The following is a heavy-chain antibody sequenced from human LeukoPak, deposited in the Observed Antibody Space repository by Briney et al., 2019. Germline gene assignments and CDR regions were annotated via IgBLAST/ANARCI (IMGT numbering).Heavy chain of an antibody. V-gene: IGHV3-30-3*01. CDR3: ARASKAGYTAMVPLDY. J-gene: IGHJ4*02. D-gene: IGHD5-18*01. CDR1: GFTFSSYA. CDR2: ISYDGSNK. Sequence: GGSLRLSCAASGFTFSSYAMHWVRQAPGKGLEWVAVISYDGSNKYYVDSVKGRFTISRDNSKNTLYLQMNSLRAEDTAVYYCARASKAGYTAMVPLDYWGQGTLVTVSS.